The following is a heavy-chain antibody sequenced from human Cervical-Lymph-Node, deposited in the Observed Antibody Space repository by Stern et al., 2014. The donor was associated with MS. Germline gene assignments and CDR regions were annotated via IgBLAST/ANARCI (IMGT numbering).Heavy chain of an antibody. CDR2: ISDSGST. D-gene: IGHD2-21*01. CDR3: AGEPVIKWTPRHWYFDL. Sequence: QVQLQESGPGLLNPSETLSLTCTVSGGSIKNYYWSWVRQPPGKGLEWMGYISDSGSTSYNPSLKGRISMSTDTSSNQFSLKLTSVTAADTAVYYCAGEPVIKWTPRHWYFDLWGRGTLVAVSS. V-gene: IGHV4-59*01. J-gene: IGHJ2*01. CDR1: GGSIKNYY.